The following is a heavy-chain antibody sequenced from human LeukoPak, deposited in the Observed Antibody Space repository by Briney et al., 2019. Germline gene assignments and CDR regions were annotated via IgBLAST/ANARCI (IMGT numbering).Heavy chain of an antibody. D-gene: IGHD1-14*01. CDR1: GFTFSSCE. J-gene: IGHJ4*02. V-gene: IGHV3-48*03. Sequence: GGSLRLSCAASGFTFSSCEMNWVRQAPGKGLEWVSYISSGSNIYYADSVKGRFTISRDNAKNSLYLQMNSPRAEDTAVYYCARDKPDQPGSDYWGQGTLVTVSS. CDR2: ISSGSNI. CDR3: ARDKPDQPGSDY.